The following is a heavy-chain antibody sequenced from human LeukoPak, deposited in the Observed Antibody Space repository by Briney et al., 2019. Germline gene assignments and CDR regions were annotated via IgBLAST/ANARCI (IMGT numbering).Heavy chain of an antibody. V-gene: IGHV4-59*08. CDR1: GGSVSSYY. Sequence: SETLSLTCTVSGGSVSSYYWSWIRQPPGKGLEWIAYIYYSGSTNYNPSLKSRVTISVDTSKSQFSLKLSSVTAADTAVYYCARHPSDRIAGATIFDFWGQGTLVTVSS. CDR3: ARHPSDRIAGATIFDF. J-gene: IGHJ4*02. CDR2: IYYSGST. D-gene: IGHD1-26*01.